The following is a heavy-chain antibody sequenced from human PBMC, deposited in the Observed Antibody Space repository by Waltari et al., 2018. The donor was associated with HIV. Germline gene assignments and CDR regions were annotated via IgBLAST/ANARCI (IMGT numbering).Heavy chain of an antibody. CDR1: GFTFSSYS. CDR3: AGGLMTTSPT. Sequence: EVQLVESGGGLVQPGGSLRLSCAASGFTFSSYSMNWVRQAPGKGLEWVSYISSSSSTIYYADAVKGRFTISRDNAKNSLYLQMNSLRDEDSAVYYCAGGLMTTSPTWGQGTLVTVSS. D-gene: IGHD4-17*01. J-gene: IGHJ5*02. CDR2: ISSSSSTI. V-gene: IGHV3-48*02.